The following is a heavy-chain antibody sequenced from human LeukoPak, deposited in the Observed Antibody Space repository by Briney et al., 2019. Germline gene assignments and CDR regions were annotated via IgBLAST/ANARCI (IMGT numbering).Heavy chain of an antibody. Sequence: GASVKVSCKASGYTFTSYDINWVRQATGQGLEWMGWMNPNSGNTGYAQKFQGRVTMTRNTSISTAYMELSSLTSEDTAVYYCARNGQQVRYFQHWGQGTLVTVSS. D-gene: IGHD6-13*01. CDR1: GYTFTSYD. CDR2: MNPNSGNT. V-gene: IGHV1-8*01. CDR3: ARNGQQVRYFQH. J-gene: IGHJ1*01.